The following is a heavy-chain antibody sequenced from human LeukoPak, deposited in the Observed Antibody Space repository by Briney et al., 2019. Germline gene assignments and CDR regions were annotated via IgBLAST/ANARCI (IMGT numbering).Heavy chain of an antibody. CDR2: IWYDGSNK. CDR1: GFTFSSYG. CDR3: ARGPLYSSSWYGVVY. D-gene: IGHD6-13*01. J-gene: IGHJ4*02. Sequence: PGGSLRLSCAASGFTFSSYGMHWVRQAPGKGLEWVAVIWYDGSNKYYADSVKGRFTISRDNSKNTLYLQMNSLRAEDTAVYYCARGPLYSSSWYGVVYWGQGTLVTVSS. V-gene: IGHV3-33*01.